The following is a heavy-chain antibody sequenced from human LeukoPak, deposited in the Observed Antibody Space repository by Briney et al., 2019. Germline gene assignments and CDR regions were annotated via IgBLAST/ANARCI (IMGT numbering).Heavy chain of an antibody. CDR2: ISGSGSSA. V-gene: IGHV3-23*01. CDR3: VPEGFDI. Sequence: GGSLRLSCEISGFTFSRFAMNWVRQAPGQGLEWISIISGSGSSAYYADSVKGRFIVSRDNFKNTVNLEMSSLTVEDTAVYYCVPEGFDIWGQGKMVTVSS. CDR1: GFTFSRFA. J-gene: IGHJ3*02.